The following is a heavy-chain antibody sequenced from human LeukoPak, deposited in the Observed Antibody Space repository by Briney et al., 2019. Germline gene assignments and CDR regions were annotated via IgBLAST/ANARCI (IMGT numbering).Heavy chain of an antibody. Sequence: GRSLRLSCAASGFTFSSYAMHWVRQAPGKGLEWVAVISYDGSNKYYADSVKGRFTISRDNSKNTLYLQMNSLRAEDTAVYYCARDFSRENGSGSYYILDYYYGVDVWGQGTTVTVSS. CDR2: ISYDGSNK. CDR3: ARDFSRENGSGSYYILDYYYGVDV. J-gene: IGHJ6*02. V-gene: IGHV3-30-3*01. D-gene: IGHD3-10*01. CDR1: GFTFSSYA.